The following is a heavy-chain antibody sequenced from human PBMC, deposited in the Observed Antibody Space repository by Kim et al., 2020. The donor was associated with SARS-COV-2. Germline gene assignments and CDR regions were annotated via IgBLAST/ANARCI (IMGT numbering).Heavy chain of an antibody. V-gene: IGHV3-53*01. CDR1: GFTVSSNY. CDR2: IYSGGST. J-gene: IGHJ6*02. CDR3: ARVGMTIYYYYGMDV. Sequence: GGSLRLSCAASGFTVSSNYMSWVRQAPGKGLEWVSVIYSGGSTYYADSVKGRFTISRDNSKNTLYLQMNSLRAEDTAVYYCARVGMTIYYYYGMDVWGQGTTVTVSS. D-gene: IGHD1-26*01.